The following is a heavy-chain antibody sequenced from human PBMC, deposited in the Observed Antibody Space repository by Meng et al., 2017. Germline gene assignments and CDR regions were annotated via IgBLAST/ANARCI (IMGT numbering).Heavy chain of an antibody. CDR1: GFTFSSYG. Sequence: QVERGGAGGGGVQAGRSLRLSCAASGFTFSSYGMHWVRQAPGKGLEWVAVIWYDGSNKYYADSVKGRFTISRDNSKNTLYLQMNSLRAEDTAVYYCARGLSTTYWYFDLWGRGTLVTVSS. J-gene: IGHJ2*01. CDR3: ARGLSTTYWYFDL. V-gene: IGHV3-33*01. D-gene: IGHD2/OR15-2a*01. CDR2: IWYDGSNK.